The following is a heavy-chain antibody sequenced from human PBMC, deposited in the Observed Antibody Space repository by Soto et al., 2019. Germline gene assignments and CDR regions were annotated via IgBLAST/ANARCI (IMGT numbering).Heavy chain of an antibody. Sequence: QVQLVESGGGVVQPGRSLRLSCAASGFTFSSYGMHWVRQAPGKGLEWVAVIWYDGSNKYYADSVKGRFTISRDNSKNTLSRQMNSLRAEDTAVYYCARDPLVPAAIDYYYGMDVWGQGTTVTVSS. CDR2: IWYDGSNK. CDR1: GFTFSSYG. D-gene: IGHD2-2*01. V-gene: IGHV3-33*01. J-gene: IGHJ6*02. CDR3: ARDPLVPAAIDYYYGMDV.